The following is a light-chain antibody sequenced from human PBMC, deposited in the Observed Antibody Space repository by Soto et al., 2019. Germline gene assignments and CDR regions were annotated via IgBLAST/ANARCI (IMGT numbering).Light chain of an antibody. Sequence: DIQMTQSPSTLSASVGDRVTITCRASHSISNWLAWYQQKPGKAPKLLIYKASTLEGGVPSRFSGSGYGTQFTLTISSLQPDDFATYFCQQYDTFLTFGGGPKVDIX. CDR2: KAS. CDR1: HSISNW. CDR3: QQYDTFLT. J-gene: IGKJ4*01. V-gene: IGKV1-5*03.